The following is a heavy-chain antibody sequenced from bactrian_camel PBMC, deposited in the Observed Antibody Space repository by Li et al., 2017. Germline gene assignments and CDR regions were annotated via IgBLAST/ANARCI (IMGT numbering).Heavy chain of an antibody. CDR2: IGDPGTT. J-gene: IGHJ6*01. V-gene: IGHV3S53*01. CDR3: AADWAPTDWTTCMGWVAGSGY. Sequence: HVQLVESGGGLVQAGGSLRLTCAASGLFSSTYCMAWFRQAAGKEREVVATIGDPGTTTYSDSAKGRFTISKDNAKNTLTLQMNGLKPEDTAMYYCAADWAPTDWTTCMGWVAGSGYWGPGTQVTVS. CDR1: GLFSSTYC. D-gene: IGHD5*01.